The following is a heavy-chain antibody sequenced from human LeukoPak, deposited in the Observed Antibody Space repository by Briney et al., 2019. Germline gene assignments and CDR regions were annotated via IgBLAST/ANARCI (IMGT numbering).Heavy chain of an antibody. CDR3: ARDDIIVGXAX. D-gene: IGHD1-26*01. V-gene: IGHV3-11*01. CDR2: ISSSGSTI. J-gene: IGHJ4*02. CDR1: GFTFSDYY. Sequence: PGGSLRLSCAASGFTFSDYYMSWIRQAPGKGLEWVSYISSSGSTIYYTDSVKGRFTISRDNAKNSLYLQMDRLRAEDTAVYYCARDDIIVGXAXWGQGXLVTVSS.